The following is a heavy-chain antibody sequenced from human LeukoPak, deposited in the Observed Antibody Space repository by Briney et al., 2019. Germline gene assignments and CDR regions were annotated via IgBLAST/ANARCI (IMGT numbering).Heavy chain of an antibody. CDR2: IYYSGST. CDR1: GGSISSSSYY. CDR3: ARPYLRGTVVNNRFDP. J-gene: IGHJ5*02. D-gene: IGHD4-23*01. V-gene: IGHV4-39*01. Sequence: SETLSLTCTVSGGSISSSSYYWGWIRQPPGKGLEWIGSIYYSGSTYYNPSLKSRVTISVDTSKNQFSLKLSSVTAADTAVYYCARPYLRGTVVNNRFDPWGQGTLVTVSS.